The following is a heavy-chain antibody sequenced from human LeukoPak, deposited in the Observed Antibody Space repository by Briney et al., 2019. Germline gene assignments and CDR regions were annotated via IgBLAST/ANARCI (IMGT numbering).Heavy chain of an antibody. CDR3: ARDLGPPKTCWFDP. V-gene: IGHV4-39*07. D-gene: IGHD1-26*01. CDR2: IYYSGST. Sequence: SETLSLTCTVSGGSISSSSYYWGWIRQPPGTGLEWIGSIYYSGSTYYNPSLKSRVTISVDTSKNQFSLRLSSVTAADPAVYYCARDLGPPKTCWFDPWGQGTLVTVSS. CDR1: GGSISSSSYY. J-gene: IGHJ5*02.